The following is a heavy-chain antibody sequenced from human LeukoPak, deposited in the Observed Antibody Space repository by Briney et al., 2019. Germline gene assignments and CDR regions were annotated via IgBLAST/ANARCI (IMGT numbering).Heavy chain of an antibody. V-gene: IGHV4-59*08. CDR1: GGSMSSYY. Sequence: SETLSLTCTVSGGSMSSYYWSWIRQPPGKGLEWIGYIYYSGSTNYNPSLKSRVTISVDTSENQFSLKLSSVTAADTAVYYCATCSGGSCYSAFDIWGQGTMVTVSS. D-gene: IGHD2-15*01. CDR3: ATCSGGSCYSAFDI. J-gene: IGHJ3*02. CDR2: IYYSGST.